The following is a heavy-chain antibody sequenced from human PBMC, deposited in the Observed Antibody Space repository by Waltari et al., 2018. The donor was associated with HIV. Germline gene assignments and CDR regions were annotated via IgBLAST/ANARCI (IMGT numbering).Heavy chain of an antibody. CDR1: GGSFSGYY. CDR3: ARDSAPGLAVDDDDGEFFYYGLDV. CDR2: VNHVGRT. J-gene: IGHJ6*01. V-gene: IGHV4-34*01. D-gene: IGHD6-19*01. Sequence: QVHLEQWGTGLLRPSETLSLTCAVYGGSFSGYYWSWIRQSPGRGLEWIGEVNHVGRTNYSPSLKGRVTVSVDTSKNQFSLTMRSVTAADTAVYYCARDSAPGLAVDDDDGEFFYYGLDVCGQGTTVTVSS.